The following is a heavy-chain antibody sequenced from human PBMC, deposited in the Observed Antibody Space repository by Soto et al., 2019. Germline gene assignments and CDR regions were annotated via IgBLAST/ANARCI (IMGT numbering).Heavy chain of an antibody. CDR2: SYSSGST. CDR3: AKYQRGTMFDY. Sequence: SETLSLTCTVSGGSISSTSDYWGWIRQPPGKGLEWIGKSYSSGSTDYNPSLKSRVTISVDTSKNQFSLRLSSVTAADTAVYYCAKYQRGTMFDYWGQGTLVTVSS. V-gene: IGHV4-39*01. D-gene: IGHD2-2*01. J-gene: IGHJ4*02. CDR1: GGSISSTSDY.